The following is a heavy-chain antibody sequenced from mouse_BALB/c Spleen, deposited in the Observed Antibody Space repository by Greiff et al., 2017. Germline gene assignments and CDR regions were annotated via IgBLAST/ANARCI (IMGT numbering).Heavy chain of an antibody. CDR1: GFTFSSYA. CDR3: ARENYYGNYPYAMDY. D-gene: IGHD2-1*01. J-gene: IGHJ4*01. CDR2: ISSGGST. V-gene: IGHV5-6-5*01. Sequence: EVKVEESGGGLVKPGGSLKLSCAASGFTFSSYAMSWVRQTPEKRLEWVASISSGGSTYYPDSVKGRFTISRDNARNILYLQMSSLRSEDTAMYYCARENYYGNYPYAMDYWGQGTSVTVSS.